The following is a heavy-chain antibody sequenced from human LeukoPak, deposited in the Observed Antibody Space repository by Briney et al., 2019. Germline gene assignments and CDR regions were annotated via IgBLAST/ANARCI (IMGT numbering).Heavy chain of an antibody. CDR2: MWFDGSNI. CDR3: ARDYSISWLRFFDY. Sequence: GRSLRLSCAASGFTFSSYGMHWVRQAPGKGLEWVAVMWFDGSNIYYADSVKGRFTISRDNSKNTLYLQMNSLRAEDTAVYYCARDYSISWLRFFDYWGQGTLVTVSS. CDR1: GFTFSSYG. V-gene: IGHV3-33*01. D-gene: IGHD3-3*02. J-gene: IGHJ4*02.